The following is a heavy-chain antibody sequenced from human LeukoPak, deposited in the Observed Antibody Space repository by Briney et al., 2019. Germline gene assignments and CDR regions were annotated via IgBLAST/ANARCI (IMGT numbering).Heavy chain of an antibody. V-gene: IGHV3-9*02. Sequence: QPGRSLRLSCVASGFTSIGYAMHWVRQVPGKGLEWVAGIYWSSSRIDYADSVKGRFTISRDNAKNSLYLQMNSLRVEDTALYYCVRDVNPGGMDVCGQGTMVTVSS. J-gene: IGHJ6*02. CDR1: GFTSIGYA. CDR2: IYWSSSRI. CDR3: VRDVNPGGMDV.